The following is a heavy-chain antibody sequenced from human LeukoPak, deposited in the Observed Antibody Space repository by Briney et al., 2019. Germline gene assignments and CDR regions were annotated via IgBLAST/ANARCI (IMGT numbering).Heavy chain of an antibody. CDR2: ISSSSTII. V-gene: IGHV3-48*04. CDR1: GFSFSSYN. D-gene: IGHD2-15*01. J-gene: IGHJ4*02. Sequence: GGSLRLSCAASGFSFSSYNMNWVRRAPGKGLEWVSYISSSSTIIYYADSVKGRFTISRDNAKNSLYLQMNSLRAEDTAVYYCARDWVKGSFDSWGQGTLVTVSS. CDR3: ARDWVKGSFDS.